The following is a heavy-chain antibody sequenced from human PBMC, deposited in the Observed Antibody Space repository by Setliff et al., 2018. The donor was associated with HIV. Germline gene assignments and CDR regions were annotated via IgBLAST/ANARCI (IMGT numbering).Heavy chain of an antibody. Sequence: SETLSLTCTVSGGSIKNHYWSWVRQPPGKGLEWIGEINHSGSTNYNPSLKSRVTISIDTSRNQLSLTLSSVTAADTAVYYCARDPSDGYGHFDFWGQGALVTVSS. CDR2: INHSGST. V-gene: IGHV4-34*01. J-gene: IGHJ4*02. CDR1: GGSIKNHY. D-gene: IGHD2-2*03. CDR3: ARDPSDGYGHFDF.